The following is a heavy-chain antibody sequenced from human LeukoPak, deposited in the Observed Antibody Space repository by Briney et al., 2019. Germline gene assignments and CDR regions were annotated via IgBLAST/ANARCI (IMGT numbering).Heavy chain of an antibody. CDR2: IYHSGST. V-gene: IGHV4-38-2*02. CDR1: GYSISSGYY. Sequence: SETLSLTCTVSGYSISSGYYWGWIRQPPGKGLEWIGSIYHSGSTYYNPSLKSRVTISGDTSKNQFSLKLSSVTAADTAVYYCARTGGWVDAFDIWGQGTMVTVSS. J-gene: IGHJ3*02. D-gene: IGHD1-26*01. CDR3: ARTGGWVDAFDI.